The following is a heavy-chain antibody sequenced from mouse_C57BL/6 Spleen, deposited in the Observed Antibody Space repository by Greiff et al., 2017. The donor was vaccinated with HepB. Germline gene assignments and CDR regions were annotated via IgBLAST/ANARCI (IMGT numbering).Heavy chain of an antibody. Sequence: VQLQQSGAELARPGASVKLSCKASGYTFTSYGISWVKQRTGQGLEWIGEIYPRSGNTYYNEKFKGKATLTADKSSSTAYMELRSLTSEDSAVYFCARSPITTVVPHWYFDVWGTGTTVTVSS. J-gene: IGHJ1*03. D-gene: IGHD1-1*01. CDR3: ARSPITTVVPHWYFDV. CDR2: IYPRSGNT. CDR1: GYTFTSYG. V-gene: IGHV1-81*01.